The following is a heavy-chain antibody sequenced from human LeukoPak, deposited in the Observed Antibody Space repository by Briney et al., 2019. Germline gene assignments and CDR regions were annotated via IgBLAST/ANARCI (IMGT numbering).Heavy chain of an antibody. Sequence: SETLSLTCTVSGASVSSGGYYWSWLRQPPGKGLEWIGYIYYSGSTNYNPSLKSRVTISADTSKSQFSLKVSSVTAADTAVYYCARRGGSGRSFDYWGQGTLVTVSS. CDR1: GASVSSGGYY. CDR2: IYYSGST. V-gene: IGHV4-61*08. D-gene: IGHD3-10*01. J-gene: IGHJ4*02. CDR3: ARRGGSGRSFDY.